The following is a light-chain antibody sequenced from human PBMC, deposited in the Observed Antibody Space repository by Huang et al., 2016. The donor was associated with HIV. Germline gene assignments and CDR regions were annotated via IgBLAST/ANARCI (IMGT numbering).Light chain of an antibody. CDR3: QQYYQNPQT. CDR1: QSLLYSLNNKNY. CDR2: WAS. J-gene: IGKJ5*01. V-gene: IGKV4-1*01. Sequence: DIVMTQSPDSLSVSPGERATIDCKSSQSLLYSLNNKNYLAWFQQKPGRPPKLLLYWASTRDSGIPERFSGSGSGTDFTLTINNLQPEDVATYYCQQYYQNPQTFGQGT.